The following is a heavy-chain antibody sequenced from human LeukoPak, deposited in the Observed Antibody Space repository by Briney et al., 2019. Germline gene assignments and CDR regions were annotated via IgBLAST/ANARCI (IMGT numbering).Heavy chain of an antibody. CDR3: ARPLLNSSGWSGAFDI. V-gene: IGHV4-59*08. J-gene: IGHJ3*02. CDR1: GVSISSYY. CDR2: IYYSGST. D-gene: IGHD6-19*01. Sequence: PSETLSLTCTVSGVSISSYYWSWLRQPPGKGLEWIGYIYYSGSTNYNPSLKSRVTISVDTSKNQFSLKLSSVTAADTAVYYCARPLLNSSGWSGAFDIWGQGTMVTVSS.